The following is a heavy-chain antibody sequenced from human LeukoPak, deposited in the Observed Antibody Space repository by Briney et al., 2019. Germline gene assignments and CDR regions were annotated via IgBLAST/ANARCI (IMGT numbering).Heavy chain of an antibody. V-gene: IGHV3-66*01. CDR3: ARTGREYCSSTSCPIWFDP. CDR2: IYSGGST. J-gene: IGHJ5*02. CDR1: GFTVSSNY. D-gene: IGHD2-2*01. Sequence: PGGSLRLSCAASGFTVSSNYMSWVRQAPGKGLEWVSVIYSGGSTYYADSVKGRFTISRDNSKNTLYLQMNSLRAEDTAVYYCARTGREYCSSTSCPIWFDPWGQGTLVTVSS.